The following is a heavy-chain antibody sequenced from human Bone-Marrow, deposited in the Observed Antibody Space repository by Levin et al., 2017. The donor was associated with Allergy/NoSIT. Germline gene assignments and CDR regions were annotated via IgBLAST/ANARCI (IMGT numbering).Heavy chain of an antibody. CDR1: AYSISSGHY. J-gene: IGHJ5*02. CDR3: ARAELMWLGWFDP. V-gene: IGHV4-38-2*01. CDR2: LHHSGNT. D-gene: IGHD1-26*01. Sequence: KASETLSLTCVVSAYSISSGHYWAWIRQSPEKGLEWIGSLHHSGNTHYNPSLKSRVTISVDMSKNHFSLRLTSVTAADTAVYYCARAELMWLGWFDPWGPGILVTVSS.